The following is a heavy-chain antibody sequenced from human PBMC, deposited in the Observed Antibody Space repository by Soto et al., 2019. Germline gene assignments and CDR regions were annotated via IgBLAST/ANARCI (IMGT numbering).Heavy chain of an antibody. CDR2: IYPGDSDT. J-gene: IGHJ6*02. Sequence: GESLKISCKGSGYSFTSYWIGWVRQMPGKGLEWMGIIYPGDSDTRYSPSFQGQVTISADKSISTAYLQWSSLKASDTAMYYCARLAVPYYYYYGMDVWGQGTTVTVSS. CDR3: ARLAVPYYYYYGMDV. CDR1: GYSFTSYW. V-gene: IGHV5-51*01.